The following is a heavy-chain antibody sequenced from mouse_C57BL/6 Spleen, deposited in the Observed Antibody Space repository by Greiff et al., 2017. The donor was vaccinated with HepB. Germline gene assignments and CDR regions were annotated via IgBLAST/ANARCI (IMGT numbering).Heavy chain of an antibody. J-gene: IGHJ4*01. V-gene: IGHV1-26*01. CDR2: INPNNGGT. CDR3: ERYNDYDPLAMDY. D-gene: IGHD2-4*01. Sequence: EVRLQQSGPELVKPGASVKISCKASGYTFTDYYMNWVKQSHGKSLEWIGDINPNNGGTSYNQKFKGKATLTVDKSSSTAYMELRSLTSEDSAVYYCERYNDYDPLAMDYWGQGTSVTVSS. CDR1: GYTFTDYY.